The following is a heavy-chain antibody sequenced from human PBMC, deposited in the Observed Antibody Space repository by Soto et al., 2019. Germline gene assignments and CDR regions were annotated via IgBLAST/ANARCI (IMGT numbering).Heavy chain of an antibody. CDR2: ISSSSSYI. Sequence: EVQLVESGGGLVKPGGSLRLSCAASGFTFSSYSMNWVRQAPGKGLEWVSSISSSSSYIYYADSVKGRFTISRDNAKNSLYLQMNSLRAEDTAVYYCAREAAGHWYFDLWGRGTLVTVSS. V-gene: IGHV3-21*01. D-gene: IGHD6-25*01. CDR1: GFTFSSYS. CDR3: AREAAGHWYFDL. J-gene: IGHJ2*01.